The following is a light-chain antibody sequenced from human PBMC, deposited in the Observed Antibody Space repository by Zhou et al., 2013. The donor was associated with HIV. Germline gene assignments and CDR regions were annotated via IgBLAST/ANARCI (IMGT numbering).Light chain of an antibody. CDR1: QDISNY. CDR2: DAS. V-gene: IGKV1-33*01. CDR3: QQYDDLPS. Sequence: DIHMTQSPSSLSASVGDSVTVTCQPSQDISNYLNWYQHQPGKAPNLLINDASNLQTGVPSRFSGSRSGTDFKLTISSLQPEDIGTYYCQQYDDLPSFGGGTKGGD. J-gene: IGKJ4*01.